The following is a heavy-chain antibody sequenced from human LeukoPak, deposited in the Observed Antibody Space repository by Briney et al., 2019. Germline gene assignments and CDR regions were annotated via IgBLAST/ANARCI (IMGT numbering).Heavy chain of an antibody. J-gene: IGHJ4*02. Sequence: SETLSLACAVSGYSISSGYYWGWIRQPPGKGLEWIGSIYHSGSTYYNPSLKSRVTISVDTSKNQFSLKLSSVTAADTAVYYCARLHFVVVPAAADYWGQGTLVTVSS. CDR3: ARLHFVVVPAAADY. CDR2: IYHSGST. CDR1: GYSISSGYY. D-gene: IGHD2-2*01. V-gene: IGHV4-38-2*01.